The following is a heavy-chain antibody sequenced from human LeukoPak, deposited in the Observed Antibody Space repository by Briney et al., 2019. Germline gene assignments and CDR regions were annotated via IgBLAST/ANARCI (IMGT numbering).Heavy chain of an antibody. Sequence: ASVKVSCKASGYTFTSYGISWVRQAPGQGLEWMGWISAYNGNTNYAQKLQGRVTMTTDTSTSTAYMELRSLRSDDTAVYHCARDSAPRWWLANFDYWGQGTLVTVSS. J-gene: IGHJ4*02. V-gene: IGHV1-18*01. CDR1: GYTFTSYG. D-gene: IGHD6-19*01. CDR2: ISAYNGNT. CDR3: ARDSAPRWWLANFDY.